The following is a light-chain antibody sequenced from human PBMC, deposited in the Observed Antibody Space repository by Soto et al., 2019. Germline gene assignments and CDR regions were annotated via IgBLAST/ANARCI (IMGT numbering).Light chain of an antibody. V-gene: IGKV1-5*01. Sequence: DIQMTQSPSTLSASVGDRVTITCRASQSISSWLAWYQQKPGKAPKLLIYDASSLESGVPSRFSGSGSGTEFTLTISSLQPDDFATHYCQQRSAFGGGTKVDIK. J-gene: IGKJ4*01. CDR2: DAS. CDR1: QSISSW. CDR3: QQRSA.